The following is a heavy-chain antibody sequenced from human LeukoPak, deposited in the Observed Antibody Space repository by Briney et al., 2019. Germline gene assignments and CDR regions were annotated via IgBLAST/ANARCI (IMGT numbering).Heavy chain of an antibody. D-gene: IGHD5-18*01. Sequence: ASVKVSCKASGYTFTSYGINWVRQAPGQGLEWMGWISAYNGDTNYAQKLQGRVTMTTDTSTSTAYMELRSLRSDDTAVYYCASTGYSYGYDYWGQGTLVTVSS. V-gene: IGHV1-18*01. CDR3: ASTGYSYGYDY. J-gene: IGHJ4*02. CDR2: ISAYNGDT. CDR1: GYTFTSYG.